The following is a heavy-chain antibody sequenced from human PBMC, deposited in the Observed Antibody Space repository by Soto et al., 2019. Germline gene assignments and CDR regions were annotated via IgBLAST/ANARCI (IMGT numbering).Heavy chain of an antibody. V-gene: IGHV1-69*01. J-gene: IGHJ4*02. CDR1: GGTFSSYA. CDR3: ARDLYGCSGGSCYSFGGY. D-gene: IGHD2-15*01. CDR2: IIPIFGTA. Sequence: QVQLVQSGAEVKKPGSSVKVSCKASGGTFSSYAISWVRQAPGQGLEWMGGIIPIFGTANYAQKFQGRVTITADESTSTAYMELSRLRSEDTAVYYCARDLYGCSGGSCYSFGGYWGQGTLVTVSS.